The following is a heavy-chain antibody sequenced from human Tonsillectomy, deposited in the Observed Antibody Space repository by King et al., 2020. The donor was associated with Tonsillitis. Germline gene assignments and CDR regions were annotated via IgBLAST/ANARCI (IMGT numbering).Heavy chain of an antibody. CDR2: IYPGDSDT. CDR1: GYIFTSYW. Sequence: QLVQSGAEVKKPGESLKISCKGSGYIFTSYWIGWVRQMPGKGLEWMGIIYPGDSDTRYSPSFQGQVTISADKSISTAYLQWSSLKASDTAMYYCARPSYYDSSGYSFSDYWGQGTLVTVSS. J-gene: IGHJ4*02. CDR3: ARPSYYDSSGYSFSDY. D-gene: IGHD3-22*01. V-gene: IGHV5-51*01.